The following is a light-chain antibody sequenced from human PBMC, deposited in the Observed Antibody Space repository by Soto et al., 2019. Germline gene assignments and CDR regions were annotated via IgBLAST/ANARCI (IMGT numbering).Light chain of an antibody. CDR2: VVF. J-gene: IGKJ2*01. V-gene: IGKV1-39*01. Sequence: DIQMTQSPSSLSASVGDRVSITCRACQNISRSLNWYQHKPGKAPKLLIYVVFNLDSGVPSRFSGSGSGTDFTLTISSLQPEDFATYFCQQSYTTPYTFGQGTKLEIK. CDR3: QQSYTTPYT. CDR1: QNISRS.